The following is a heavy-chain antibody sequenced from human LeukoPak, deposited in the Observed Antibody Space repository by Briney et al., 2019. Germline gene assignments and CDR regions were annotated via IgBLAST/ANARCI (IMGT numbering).Heavy chain of an antibody. CDR3: AGDGLSATDGYNAGYYFDY. J-gene: IGHJ4*02. D-gene: IGHD5-24*01. Sequence: SVKVSCKASGGTFSSYAISWVRRAPGQGLEWMGRIIPILGIANYAQKFQGRVTITADKSTSTAYMELSSLRSEDTAVYYCAGDGLSATDGYNAGYYFDYWGQGTLVTVSS. CDR2: IIPILGIA. V-gene: IGHV1-69*04. CDR1: GGTFSSYA.